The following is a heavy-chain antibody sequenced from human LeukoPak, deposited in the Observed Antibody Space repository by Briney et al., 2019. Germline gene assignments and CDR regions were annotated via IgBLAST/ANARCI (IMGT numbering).Heavy chain of an antibody. Sequence: ASVKVSCKASGYTFTGYYMHWVRQAPGQGLEWMGWINPNSGGTNYAQKFQGRVTMTRDTSISTAYMELSRLRSDDTAVYYCAREGPYSSSSYYYYMDVWGKGTTVTVSS. CDR3: AREGPYSSSSYYYYMDV. J-gene: IGHJ6*03. CDR1: GYTFTGYY. V-gene: IGHV1-2*02. CDR2: INPNSGGT. D-gene: IGHD6-13*01.